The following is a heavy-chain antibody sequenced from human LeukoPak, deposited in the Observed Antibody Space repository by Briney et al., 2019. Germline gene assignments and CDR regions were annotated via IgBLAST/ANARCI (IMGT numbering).Heavy chain of an antibody. CDR1: GYNFTNYR. J-gene: IGHJ3*02. CDR3: ARDSARGYSYGYYAFDI. V-gene: IGHV1-18*01. CDR2: ITAGNGNT. D-gene: IGHD5-18*01. Sequence: ASVKVSCKSSGYNFTNYRIGTVPQAPRQGLEWMGWITAGNGNTNYAQKVQGRVTMTTDTSTSTAYMELRSLRSDDTAVYFCARDSARGYSYGYYAFDIWGRGTMVTVSS.